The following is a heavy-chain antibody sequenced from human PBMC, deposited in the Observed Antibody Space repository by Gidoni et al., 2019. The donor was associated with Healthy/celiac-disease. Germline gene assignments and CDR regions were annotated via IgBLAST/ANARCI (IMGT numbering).Heavy chain of an antibody. CDR2: ISGSGGST. D-gene: IGHD3-22*01. CDR3: AKVEVDYYDSSGYYYVY. Sequence: EVQLVESGGGLVQPGGSLRLSCAASGFTFSSYAMSWVRQAPGKGLEWVSAISGSGGSTYYADSVKGRFTISRDNSKNTLYLQMNSLRAEDTAVYYCAKVEVDYYDSSGYYYVYWGQGTLVTVSS. J-gene: IGHJ4*02. V-gene: IGHV3-23*04. CDR1: GFTFSSYA.